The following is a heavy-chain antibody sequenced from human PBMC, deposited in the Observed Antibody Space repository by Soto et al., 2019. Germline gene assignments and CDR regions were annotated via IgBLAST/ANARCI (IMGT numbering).Heavy chain of an antibody. CDR3: ARHYNGFDY. CDR2: IFPGDSDT. V-gene: IGHV5-51*01. D-gene: IGHD1-1*01. Sequence: GESLKISCKDSGYSFSRNWIAWVRQMPGKGLEWMGVIFPGDSDTRFSPSFQGQVTISVDKSINTAYLQWSSLKASDTAMYYCARHYNGFDYWGQGTLVTVSS. CDR1: GYSFSRNW. J-gene: IGHJ4*02.